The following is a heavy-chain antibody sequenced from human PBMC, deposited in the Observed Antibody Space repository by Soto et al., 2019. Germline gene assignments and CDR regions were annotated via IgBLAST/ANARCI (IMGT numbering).Heavy chain of an antibody. CDR1: GFSFSSYA. D-gene: IGHD6-13*01. Sequence: GGSLILSCIASGFSFSSYAMTWFRHAPVKGLEWVSVISGTDGSTYYAHYVKGRFTISRDNSKNTLYLQMNSLRAEDTAVYYCAKNRERDAWYEDYWGQGTLVTVSS. CDR2: ISGTDGST. J-gene: IGHJ4*02. CDR3: AKNRERDAWYEDY. V-gene: IGHV3-23*01.